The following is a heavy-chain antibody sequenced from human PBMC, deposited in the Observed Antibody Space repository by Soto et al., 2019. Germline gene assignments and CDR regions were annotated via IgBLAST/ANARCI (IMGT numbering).Heavy chain of an antibody. V-gene: IGHV1-18*01. J-gene: IGHJ6*02. CDR1: GYIFVNYG. D-gene: IGHD3-16*01. Sequence: QVQLVQSGDGVKKPGASVKVSCKASGYIFVNYGIAWVRQAPGQGLEWMGWISPYTGNTHSATKVQGRLTMTTDTSTSTAYMDLGSLTSDDTAVYYCVMVDNYVTPTPQDVWGRGTTVTVSS. CDR3: VMVDNYVTPTPQDV. CDR2: ISPYTGNT.